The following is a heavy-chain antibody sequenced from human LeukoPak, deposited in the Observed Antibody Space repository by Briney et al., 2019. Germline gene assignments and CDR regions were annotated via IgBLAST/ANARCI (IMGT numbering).Heavy chain of an antibody. CDR3: ARSNYGDYVRSEAFDI. Sequence: GGSLRLSCAASGFTVSSNYMSWVRQAPGKGLEWVSVIYSGGSTYYADSVKGRFTISRDNSKNTLYLQTNSLRAEDTAVYYCARSNYGDYVRSEAFDIWGQGTMVTVSS. CDR2: IYSGGST. J-gene: IGHJ3*02. V-gene: IGHV3-53*01. CDR1: GFTVSSNY. D-gene: IGHD4-17*01.